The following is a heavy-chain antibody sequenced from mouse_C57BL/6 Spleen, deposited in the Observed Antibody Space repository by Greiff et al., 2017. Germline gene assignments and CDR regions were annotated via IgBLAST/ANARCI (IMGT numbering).Heavy chain of an antibody. CDR2: ISSGSSTN. Sequence: VQLKESGGGLVKPGGSLKLSCSASGFTFSDYGMHWVRQAPEKGLEWVAYISSGSSTNYYGDTVKGRFTISRYNAKNTLFLHMTSLRSEDTAVYYCSRISSYYFDVWGTGTTVTVSS. V-gene: IGHV5-17*01. D-gene: IGHD1-1*01. CDR1: GFTFSDYG. CDR3: SRISSYYFDV. J-gene: IGHJ1*03.